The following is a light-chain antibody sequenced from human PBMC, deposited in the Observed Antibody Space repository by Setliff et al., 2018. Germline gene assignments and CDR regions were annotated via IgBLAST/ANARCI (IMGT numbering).Light chain of an antibody. CDR2: DVS. J-gene: IGLJ1*01. CDR3: TSYTTGGTYV. CDR1: SSDVGGYNY. V-gene: IGLV2-14*03. Sequence: HSALTQPASVSGSPGQSITISCTGTSSDVGGYNYVSWYQQHPGKVPKLMIYDVSNRPSGVSNRFSGSKSGDTASLTISGLQAEDEADYFCTSYTTGGTYVFGAGTRSPS.